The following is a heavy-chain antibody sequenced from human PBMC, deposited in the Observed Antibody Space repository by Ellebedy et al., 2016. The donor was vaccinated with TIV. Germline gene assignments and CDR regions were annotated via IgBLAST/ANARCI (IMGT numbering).Heavy chain of an antibody. V-gene: IGHV3-23*01. CDR2: ITPTGDKT. D-gene: IGHD2-2*02. CDR1: GFMFTGYA. CDR3: ASGGCSSTSCYNGKDFDY. J-gene: IGHJ4*02. Sequence: GGSLRLSXIASGFMFTGYAINWVRQAPGKGLEWVSGITPTGDKTYYADSVKGRFTISRDNSKNTLYLQMTSLRTEDTAVYYCASGGCSSTSCYNGKDFDYWGQGTLVTVSS.